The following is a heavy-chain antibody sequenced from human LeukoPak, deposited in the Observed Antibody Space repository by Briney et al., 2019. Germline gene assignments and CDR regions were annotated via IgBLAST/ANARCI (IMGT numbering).Heavy chain of an antibody. CDR3: ASGSGRSYAAFDI. CDR2: IYYSGST. J-gene: IGHJ3*02. D-gene: IGHD3-16*01. Sequence: SETLSLTCTVSGGSISSYYWSWIRQPPGKGLEWIGYIYYSGSTNYNPSLKSRFTISVDTSKNQFSLKLSSVAAADKTVYYCASGSGRSYAAFDIWGQGTMVTVSS. V-gene: IGHV4-59*08. CDR1: GGSISSYY.